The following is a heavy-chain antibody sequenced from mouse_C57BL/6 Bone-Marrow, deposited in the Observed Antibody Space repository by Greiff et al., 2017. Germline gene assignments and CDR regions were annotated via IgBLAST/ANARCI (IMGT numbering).Heavy chain of an antibody. V-gene: IGHV1-85*01. J-gene: IGHJ3*01. Sequence: QVQLQQSGPELVKPGASVKLSCKASGYTFTSYDINWVKQRPGQGLEWIGWIYPRDGSTTYNEKFKGKATLTVDTSSSTAYMELHSLTSEDSAVYFCARSGWLPAWFAYWGQGTLVTVSA. D-gene: IGHD2-3*01. CDR1: GYTFTSYD. CDR2: IYPRDGST. CDR3: ARSGWLPAWFAY.